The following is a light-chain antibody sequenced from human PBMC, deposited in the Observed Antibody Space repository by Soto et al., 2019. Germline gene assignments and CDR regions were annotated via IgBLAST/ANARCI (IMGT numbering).Light chain of an antibody. J-gene: IGKJ1*01. CDR2: DAS. CDR1: QSVSSY. V-gene: IGKV3-11*01. Sequence: DIVLTQSPATLSLSPGERATLSCMASQSVSSYLAWYQQKPGQAPRLLIYDASNRATGIPARFSGSGSGTDCTLTISSLQSDDFAMYYCQQYNNWPWTLGQGTKVDIK. CDR3: QQYNNWPWT.